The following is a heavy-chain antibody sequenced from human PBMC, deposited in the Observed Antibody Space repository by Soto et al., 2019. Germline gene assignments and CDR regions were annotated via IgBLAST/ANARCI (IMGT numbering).Heavy chain of an antibody. J-gene: IGHJ4*02. CDR2: IFWNDER. V-gene: IGHV2-26*01. Sequence: QVTLKESGPVLVKPTETLTLTCSVSGFSLSKSRMGVSWIRQPPGKALEWLAHIFWNDERSYNTSLKSRLTISRDTSKSQVVLTMTNVDPVDTGTYFCARALREGLPIYYRVSWGQGTLVTVSS. D-gene: IGHD1-26*01. CDR1: GFSLSKSRMG. CDR3: ARALREGLPIYYRVS.